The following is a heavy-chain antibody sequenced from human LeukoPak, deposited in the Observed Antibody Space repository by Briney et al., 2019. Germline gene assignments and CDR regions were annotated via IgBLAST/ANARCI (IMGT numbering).Heavy chain of an antibody. V-gene: IGHV3-21*01. D-gene: IGHD3-9*01. CDR1: GFTFNSYA. Sequence: PGGSLRLSCAAPGFTFNSYAMNWVRQAPGKGLEWVSSISSNSDYIYYADSVKGRFTISRDNAKNSLYLQMNSLRAEDTAVYYCARDNDLLRYFDWPLDYWGQGTLVTVSS. CDR3: ARDNDLLRYFDWPLDY. CDR2: ISSNSDYI. J-gene: IGHJ4*02.